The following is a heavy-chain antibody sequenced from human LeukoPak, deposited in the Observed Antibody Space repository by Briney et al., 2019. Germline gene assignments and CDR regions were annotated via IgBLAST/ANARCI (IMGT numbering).Heavy chain of an antibody. J-gene: IGHJ4*02. CDR2: INPNSGGT. V-gene: IGHV1-2*02. Sequence: ASVKVSCKASGYTFTGYYMHWVRQAPGQGLEWMGWINPNSGGTNYAQKFQGRVTMIRDTSISTAYMELSRLRSDDTAVYYCARGPPIAVAHFDYWGQGTLVTVSS. D-gene: IGHD6-19*01. CDR1: GYTFTGYY. CDR3: ARGPPIAVAHFDY.